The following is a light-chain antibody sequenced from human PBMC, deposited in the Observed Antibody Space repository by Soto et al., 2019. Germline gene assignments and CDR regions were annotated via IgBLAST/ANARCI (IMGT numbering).Light chain of an antibody. J-gene: IGKJ4*01. CDR3: HHYTNWPLT. V-gene: IGKV3-15*01. CDR1: HSVSSR. CDR2: GAS. Sequence: EIVMTQSPATLSVSPGERATLSCRASHSVSSRLAWYQQKPGQAPRLLIYGASTRATGLPGRFSGSGSGTEFTLTLSSLQSEDFAVYYFHHYTNWPLTFGGGTKVEIK.